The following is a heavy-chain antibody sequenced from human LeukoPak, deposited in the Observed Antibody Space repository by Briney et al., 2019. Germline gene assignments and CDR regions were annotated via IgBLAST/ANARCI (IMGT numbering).Heavy chain of an antibody. V-gene: IGHV5-51*01. CDR2: INPANSDT. CDR3: ARSPRDGYSDGVDDI. J-gene: IGHJ3*02. D-gene: IGHD5-24*01. CDR1: GYIFTSYW. Sequence: GASLQISCKGSGYIFTSYWIGWARQLPGKGLEWMGIINPANSDTKYSPSSQGQVTISADKSISTVSLQWNSLKASDTAMYYCARSPRDGYSDGVDDIWGQGTMVTVFS.